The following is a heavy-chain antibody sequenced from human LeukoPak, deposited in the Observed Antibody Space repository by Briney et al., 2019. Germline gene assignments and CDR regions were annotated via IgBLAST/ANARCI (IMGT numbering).Heavy chain of an antibody. CDR1: GYRFTSYW. CDR2: IYPGDSDT. J-gene: IGHJ3*02. D-gene: IGHD3-22*01. CDR3: ASYYYDSSGYYAFDI. V-gene: IGHV5-51*01. Sequence: GESLKISCKGSGYRFTSYWIGWVRQMPGKGLEWMGIIYPGDSDTRYSPSFQGQVTISADKSISTAYLQWSSLRASDTAMYYCASYYYDSSGYYAFDIWGQGTMVTVSS.